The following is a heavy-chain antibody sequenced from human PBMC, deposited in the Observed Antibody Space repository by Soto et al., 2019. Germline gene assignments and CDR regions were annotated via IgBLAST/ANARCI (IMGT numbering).Heavy chain of an antibody. CDR3: AAEPLLHGIGV. CDR1: GFTFSSSS. CDR2: IVVGGGDT. J-gene: IGHJ6*02. V-gene: IGHV1-58*01. Sequence: QMQLVQSGPEVRKPGTSVKVSCKASGFTFSSSSVQWVRQARGQRLEWIGWIVVGGGDTTYPQKFQQRVTITRDMSTTTAYRALSTLRSDDTTAYYCAAEPLLHGIGVSDQGTTVTVSS.